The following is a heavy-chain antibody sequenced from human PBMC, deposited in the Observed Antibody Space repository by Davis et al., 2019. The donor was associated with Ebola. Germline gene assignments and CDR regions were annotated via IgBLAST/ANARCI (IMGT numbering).Heavy chain of an antibody. J-gene: IGHJ5*02. D-gene: IGHD6-13*01. CDR2: ISSSSSTI. CDR3: ASGAAAGS. CDR1: GFTFSSYS. V-gene: IGHV3-48*01. Sequence: GGSLRPSCAASGFTFSSYSMNWVRQAPGKGLEWVSYISSSSSTIYYADSVKGRFTISRDNAKNSLYLQMNSLRAEDTAVYYCASGAAAGSWGQGTLVTVSS.